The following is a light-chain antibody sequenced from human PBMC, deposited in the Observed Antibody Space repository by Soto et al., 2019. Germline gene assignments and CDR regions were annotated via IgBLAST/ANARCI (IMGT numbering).Light chain of an antibody. CDR1: QSVDTY. J-gene: IGKJ3*01. CDR3: QQRRNWVS. Sequence: LTQSPAILSLSPGEGATLSCTASQSVDTYIAWYQQRPGQPPRLLIHDTSHRASGVPARFRGSGSGTNFTLTIASLEPVDFAVYFCQQRRNWVSFGPGT. V-gene: IGKV3-11*01. CDR2: DTS.